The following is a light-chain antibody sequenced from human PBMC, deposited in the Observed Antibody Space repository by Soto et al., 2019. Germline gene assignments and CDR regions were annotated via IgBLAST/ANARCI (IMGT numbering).Light chain of an antibody. V-gene: IGLV1-44*01. Sequence: QSVLTQPPSASGTPGQRVTISCSGTRSNIGSHDVSWYQQLPGTAPKLLIYTNSQRPSAVPDRFSGSKSGTSASLAISGLQSEDEADYYCATWDDSLNGQGVFGGGTTLTVL. CDR3: ATWDDSLNGQGV. CDR1: RSNIGSHD. CDR2: TNS. J-gene: IGLJ3*02.